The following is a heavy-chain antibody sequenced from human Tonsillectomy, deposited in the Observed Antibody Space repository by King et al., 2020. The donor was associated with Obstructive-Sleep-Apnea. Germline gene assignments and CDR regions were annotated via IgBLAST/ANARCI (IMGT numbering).Heavy chain of an antibody. CDR1: GGSFSGYY. CDR2: IKHRGNT. Sequence: VQLQQWGAGLLNPSETLSRTCAVYGGSFSGYYWSWVRHTPGKGLEWIGEIKHRGNTNYNPSLKSRVTISADTSKYQFSLKLSVVTTPDTAVYYWASLKEAKIVATIGVSLWGQGTLVTVSS. V-gene: IGHV4-34*01. J-gene: IGHJ4*02. CDR3: ASLKEAKIVATIGVSL. D-gene: IGHD5-12*01.